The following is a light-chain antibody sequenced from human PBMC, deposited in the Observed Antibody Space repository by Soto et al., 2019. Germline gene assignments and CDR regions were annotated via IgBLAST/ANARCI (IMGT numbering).Light chain of an antibody. J-gene: IGLJ2*01. V-gene: IGLV2-11*01. Sequence: QSVLTQPRSVSGSPGQSVTISCTGTSSDVGGYSYVSWYQQHPGKAPKLMIYDVSQRPSGVPDRFSGSKSGNTASLTISGLQAEDEADYYCCSYAGSHFLFGGGTKLTVL. CDR1: SSDVGGYSY. CDR3: CSYAGSHFL. CDR2: DVS.